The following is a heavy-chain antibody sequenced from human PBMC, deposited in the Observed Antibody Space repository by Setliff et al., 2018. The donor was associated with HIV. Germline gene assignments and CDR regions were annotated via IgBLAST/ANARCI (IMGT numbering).Heavy chain of an antibody. CDR2: ISAYNGNT. D-gene: IGHD4-4*01. Sequence: ASVKVSCKASGYTFTSSGISWVRQAPGQGLEWMRWISAYNGNTNYAQKLQGRVTMTTDTSTSTAYMELRSLRSDDTAVYYCATDKGTTLSSYYYYYMDVWGKGTTGTSP. CDR1: GYTFTSSG. CDR3: ATDKGTTLSSYYYYYMDV. V-gene: IGHV1-18*01. J-gene: IGHJ6*03.